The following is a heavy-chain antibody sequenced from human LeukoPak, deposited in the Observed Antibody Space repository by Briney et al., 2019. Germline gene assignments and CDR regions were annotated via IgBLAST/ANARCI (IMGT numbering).Heavy chain of an antibody. CDR1: GGSISSGGYY. CDR3: ARGKTVAGTIGGVNY. Sequence: SQTLSLTCTVSGGSISSGGYYWSWIRQPPGKGLEWIGEINHSGSTNYNPSLKSRVTISVDTSKNQFSLKLSSVTAADTAVYYCARGKTVAGTIGGVNYWGQGTLVTVSS. D-gene: IGHD6-19*01. J-gene: IGHJ4*02. CDR2: INHSGST. V-gene: IGHV4-30-2*01.